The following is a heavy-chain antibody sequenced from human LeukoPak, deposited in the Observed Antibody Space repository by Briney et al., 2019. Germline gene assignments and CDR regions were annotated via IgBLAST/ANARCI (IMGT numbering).Heavy chain of an antibody. CDR3: ARGLGYCTSTTCLLPFDY. D-gene: IGHD2-2*01. Sequence: GGSLRLSCAASGFTVSTCYMTWVRQAPGKGLECVSVIYSGGSTYYADSLKGRFTVSRDNSKNTLYLQMNSLRAEDTAMYYCARGLGYCTSTTCLLPFDYWGQGTLVTVSS. CDR2: IYSGGST. J-gene: IGHJ4*02. V-gene: IGHV3-53*01. CDR1: GFTVSTCY.